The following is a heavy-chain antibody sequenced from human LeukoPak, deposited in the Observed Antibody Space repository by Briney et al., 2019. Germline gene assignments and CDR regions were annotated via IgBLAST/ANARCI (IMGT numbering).Heavy chain of an antibody. J-gene: IGHJ4*02. CDR1: GFAFGSEA. V-gene: IGHV3-23*01. CDR2: ISPGGGTT. CDR3: ARRLDFYDSSDKYFDY. D-gene: IGHD3-22*01. Sequence: GGSLRLSCAVSGFAFGSEAMSWVRQSPARGLEWVASISPGGGTTYYADYVKGRFTISRDNSNNTLYVQMNSLRAEDTAVYYCARRLDFYDSSDKYFDYWGQGTLVTVSS.